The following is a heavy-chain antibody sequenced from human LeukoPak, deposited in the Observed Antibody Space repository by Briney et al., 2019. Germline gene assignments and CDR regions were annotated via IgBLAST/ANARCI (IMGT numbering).Heavy chain of an antibody. J-gene: IGHJ3*02. Sequence: SQTLSLTCTVSGGSISSGSYYWSWIRQPAGKGLEWIGRIYTSGSTNYNPSLKSRVTISVDTSKNQFSLKLSSVTAADTAVYYCGRPRPSYSYGYYDAFDIWGQGTMVTVSS. CDR2: IYTSGST. D-gene: IGHD5-18*01. V-gene: IGHV4-61*02. CDR1: GGSISSGSYY. CDR3: GRPRPSYSYGYYDAFDI.